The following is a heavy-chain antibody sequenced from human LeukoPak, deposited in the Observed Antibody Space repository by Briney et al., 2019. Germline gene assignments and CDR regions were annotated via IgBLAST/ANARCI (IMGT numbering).Heavy chain of an antibody. CDR3: ATVGATEVVDY. CDR1: GFTFRNYW. J-gene: IGHJ4*02. D-gene: IGHD1-26*01. CDR2: IYSGGST. V-gene: IGHV3-53*04. Sequence: HPGGSLRLSCAASGFTFRNYWMSWVRQAPGKGLEWVSVIYSGGSTYYADSVKGRFTISRHNSKNTLYLQMNSLRAEDTAVYYCATVGATEVVDYWGQGTLVTVSS.